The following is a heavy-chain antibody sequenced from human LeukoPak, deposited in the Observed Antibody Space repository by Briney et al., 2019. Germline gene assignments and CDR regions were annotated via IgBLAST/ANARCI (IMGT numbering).Heavy chain of an antibody. D-gene: IGHD5-12*01. CDR3: AKVQYSDYDMNFDS. Sequence: GGSLRLSCAASGFTFSSYAMSWVRQAPGMGLEWVSAIGGSDGNTYYADSVKGRFTISRDNSKNLLYLQINSLRADDTAVYYCAKVQYSDYDMNFDSWGQGTLVTVSS. CDR2: IGGSDGNT. CDR1: GFTFSSYA. V-gene: IGHV3-23*01. J-gene: IGHJ4*02.